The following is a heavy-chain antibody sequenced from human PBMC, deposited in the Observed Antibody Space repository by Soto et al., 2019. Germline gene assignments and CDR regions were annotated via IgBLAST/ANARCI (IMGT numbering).Heavy chain of an antibody. V-gene: IGHV4-39*01. J-gene: IGHJ4*02. CDR3: ARHTPAISISDH. CDR1: GGSISSSSYY. Sequence: QLQLQESGRGLVKPSDTLSLTCTVSGGSISSSSYYWGWIRQPPGKGLEWIGSIYYSGSTYYNPSLKSRVTISVDTSKNQFSLKLSSVTAADTAVYYCARHTPAISISDHWGQGTLVTVSS. D-gene: IGHD2-15*01. CDR2: IYYSGST.